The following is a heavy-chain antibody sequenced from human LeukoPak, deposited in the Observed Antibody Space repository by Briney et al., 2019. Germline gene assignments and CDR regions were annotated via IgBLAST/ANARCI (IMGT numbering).Heavy chain of an antibody. CDR1: GGTFSSYA. Sequence: GSSVKVSCKASGGTFSSYAISWVRQAPGQGLEWMGWINPNSGGTNYAQKFQGRVTMTRDTSISTAYMELSRLRSDDTAVYYCARESGGYYFDYWGQGTLVTVSS. J-gene: IGHJ4*02. CDR2: INPNSGGT. D-gene: IGHD3-22*01. CDR3: ARESGGYYFDY. V-gene: IGHV1-2*02.